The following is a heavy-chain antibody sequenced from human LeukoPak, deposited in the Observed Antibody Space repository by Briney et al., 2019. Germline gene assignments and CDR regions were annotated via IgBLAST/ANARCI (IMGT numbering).Heavy chain of an antibody. CDR3: ARDPRGSSSWYSEYNDSSGYSSRSYYFDY. J-gene: IGHJ4*02. CDR1: GFTFDDYA. Sequence: GGSLRLSCAASGFTFDDYAMHWVRQAPGKGLEWVSGISWNSGSIGYADSVKGRFTISRDNAKNSLYLQMNSLRDEDTAVYYCARDPRGSSSWYSEYNDSSGYSSRSYYFDYWGQGTLVTVSS. D-gene: IGHD3-22*01. CDR2: ISWNSGSI. V-gene: IGHV3-9*01.